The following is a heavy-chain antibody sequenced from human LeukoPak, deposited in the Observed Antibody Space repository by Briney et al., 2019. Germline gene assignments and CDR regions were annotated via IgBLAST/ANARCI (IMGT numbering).Heavy chain of an antibody. J-gene: IGHJ6*03. Sequence: SETLSLTCTVSGGSISSYYWSWIRQPAGKGLEWIGRICTSGSTNYNPSLKSRVTMSVDTSKNQFSLKLSSVTTADTAVYYCARERNDDFWSGYYNPDGDYYYYMDVWGKGTTVTVSS. CDR1: GGSISSYY. CDR3: ARERNDDFWSGYYNPDGDYYYYMDV. CDR2: ICTSGST. D-gene: IGHD3-3*01. V-gene: IGHV4-4*07.